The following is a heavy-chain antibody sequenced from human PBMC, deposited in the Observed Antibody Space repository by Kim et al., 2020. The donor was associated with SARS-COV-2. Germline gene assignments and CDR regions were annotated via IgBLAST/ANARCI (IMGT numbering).Heavy chain of an antibody. CDR3: ARGLTVVKIVLVLRYYSYG. V-gene: IGHV4-34*01. D-gene: IGHD3-22*01. CDR2: INHSGGT. J-gene: IGHJ6*01. Sequence: SETLSLTCAVYGGSFSGYSWSWIRQPPGKGLEWIGEINHSGGTNYNPSLKSRVAMSVDTSKNQFSLRLSSVTAADTAVYYCARGLTVVKIVLVLRYYSYG. CDR1: GGSFSGYS.